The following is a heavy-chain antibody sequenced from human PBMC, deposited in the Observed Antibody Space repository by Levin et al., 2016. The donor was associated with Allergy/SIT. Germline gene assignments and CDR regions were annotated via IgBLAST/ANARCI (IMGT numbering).Heavy chain of an antibody. Sequence: WIRQPPGKGLEWVSAISGSGGSTYYADSVKGRFTISRDNSKNTLYLQMNSLRAEDTAVYYCARYSYGYREFDYWGQGTLVTVSS. D-gene: IGHD5-18*01. CDR2: ISGSGGST. J-gene: IGHJ4*02. V-gene: IGHV3-23*01. CDR3: ARYSYGYREFDY.